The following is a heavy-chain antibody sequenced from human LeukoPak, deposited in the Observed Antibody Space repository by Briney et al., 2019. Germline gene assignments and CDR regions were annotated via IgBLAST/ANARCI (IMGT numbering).Heavy chain of an antibody. Sequence: ASVKVSCKASGYTFTSYGISWVRQAPGQGLEWMGRINPNSGGTNYAQKFQGRVTMTRDTSISTAYMEVSRLRFDDTAVYYCARDGDYDTDFDYWGQGTLVTVSS. J-gene: IGHJ4*02. V-gene: IGHV1-2*06. CDR1: GYTFTSYG. CDR3: ARDGDYDTDFDY. D-gene: IGHD4-17*01. CDR2: INPNSGGT.